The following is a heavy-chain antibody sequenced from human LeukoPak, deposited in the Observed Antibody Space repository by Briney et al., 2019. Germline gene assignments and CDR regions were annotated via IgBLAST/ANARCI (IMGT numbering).Heavy chain of an antibody. CDR1: GFTFSSYA. CDR2: IPYDGSNK. CDR3: ARTLYHYYHSSGYYY. V-gene: IGHV3-30-3*01. D-gene: IGHD3-22*01. J-gene: IGHJ4*02. Sequence: GRSLRLSCAASGFTFSSYAMHWVRQAPGKGLEWVAVIPYDGSNKYYADSVKGRFTISRDNSKNTLYLQMNSLRAEDTAVYYCARTLYHYYHSSGYYYWGQGTLVTVSS.